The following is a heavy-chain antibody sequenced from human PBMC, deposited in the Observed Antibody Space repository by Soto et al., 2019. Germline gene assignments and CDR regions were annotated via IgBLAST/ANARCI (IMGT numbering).Heavy chain of an antibody. D-gene: IGHD2-15*01. CDR1: GFTVSSNY. CDR3: ARGDVQCSGGMCYGVPVDG. CDR2: IQSGGRT. J-gene: IGHJ6*01. V-gene: IGHV3-66*01. Sequence: EVQLVESGGGLVQPGGSLRLSCAASGFTVSSNYMTWVRQAPGKGLEWVSLIQSGGRTYYAGSAKGRFTISRENSKNTLFLQMNRRRVEDMALYYCARGDVQCSGGMCYGVPVDGWGKGTTVTVSS.